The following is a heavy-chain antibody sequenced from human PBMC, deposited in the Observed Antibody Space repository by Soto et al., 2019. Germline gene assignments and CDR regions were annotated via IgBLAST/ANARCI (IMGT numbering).Heavy chain of an antibody. J-gene: IGHJ4*02. Sequence: GGSLRLSCAASGFTFSSYEMNWVRQAPGKGLEWVSYISSSGSTIYYADSVKGRFTISRDNAKNSLYLQMNSLRAEDTAVYYCASSLFPFVVVPAATYFDYWGQGTLVTVSS. V-gene: IGHV3-48*03. CDR1: GFTFSSYE. CDR3: ASSLFPFVVVPAATYFDY. D-gene: IGHD2-2*01. CDR2: ISSSGSTI.